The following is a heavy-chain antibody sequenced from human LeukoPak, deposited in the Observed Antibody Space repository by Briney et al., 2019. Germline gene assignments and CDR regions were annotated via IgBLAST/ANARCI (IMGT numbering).Heavy chain of an antibody. CDR3: ATKAGNFQERVSLDY. J-gene: IGHJ4*02. CDR1: GLTFSHHW. V-gene: IGHV3-74*01. D-gene: IGHD1-1*01. Sequence: PGGSLSLSCVVSGLTFSHHWIHWVRQVPGKGLVWVSHIHNEGTDTGCVDTVRDRLTISRDNDTNTVYLQLNSLCPDDAALYYCATKAGNFQERVSLDYWGQETLVTVSS. CDR2: IHNEGTDT.